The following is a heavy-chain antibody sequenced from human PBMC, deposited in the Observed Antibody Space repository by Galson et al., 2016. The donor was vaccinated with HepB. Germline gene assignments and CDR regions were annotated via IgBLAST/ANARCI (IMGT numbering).Heavy chain of an antibody. Sequence: SLRLSCAASGFTFSTYWMSWVRQAPGKGLEWVANIKRDGTEKNYLDSVKGRFTISRDNFKNLLYLQMNSLGAEDTAVYYCAREVVGGDQRSYFDYWGQGTLVTVSS. CDR2: IKRDGTEK. V-gene: IGHV3-7*03. CDR1: GFTFSTYW. CDR3: AREVVGGDQRSYFDY. J-gene: IGHJ4*02. D-gene: IGHD2-21*01.